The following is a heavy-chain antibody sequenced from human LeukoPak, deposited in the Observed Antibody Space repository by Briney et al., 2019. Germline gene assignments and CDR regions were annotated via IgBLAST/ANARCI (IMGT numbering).Heavy chain of an antibody. CDR2: ITSSGSNV. CDR1: GFTFSSYA. J-gene: IGHJ5*02. V-gene: IGHV3-23*01. Sequence: GGSLRLYCAASGFTFSSYAMTWVRQAPGKGLEWVSSITSSGSNVYYADSVKGRFTISRDNSKNTLYLQMNSLRAEDTAVYYCAKVGGATYISRGWFDPWGQGTLVTVSS. CDR3: AKVGGATYISRGWFDP. D-gene: IGHD1-26*01.